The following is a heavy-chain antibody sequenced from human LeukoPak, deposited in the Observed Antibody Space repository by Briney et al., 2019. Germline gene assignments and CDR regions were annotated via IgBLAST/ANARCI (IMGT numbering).Heavy chain of an antibody. Sequence: ASVKVSCKASGYSFTGYYIHWVRQAPGQGLEWMGWINPNSGGTNYAQKLQGRVTMTTDTSTSTAYMELRSLRSDDTAVYYCARSTTVTTVYYFDYWGQGTLVTVSS. D-gene: IGHD4-17*01. CDR1: GYSFTGYY. CDR3: ARSTTVTTVYYFDY. J-gene: IGHJ4*02. CDR2: INPNSGGT. V-gene: IGHV1-2*02.